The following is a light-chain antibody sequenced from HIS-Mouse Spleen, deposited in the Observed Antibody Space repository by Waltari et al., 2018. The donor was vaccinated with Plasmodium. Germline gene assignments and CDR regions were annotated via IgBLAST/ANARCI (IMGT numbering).Light chain of an antibody. CDR1: SSDVGSYHL. Sequence: QSALTQPASVSGSPGPSITISCTGTSSDVGSYHLVSWYQQHPGKAPKLMIYEGSKRPSGVSNRFSGSKSGNTASLTISGLQAEDEADYYCCSYAGSSTYVFGTGTKVTVL. CDR2: EGS. V-gene: IGLV2-23*01. J-gene: IGLJ1*01. CDR3: CSYAGSSTYV.